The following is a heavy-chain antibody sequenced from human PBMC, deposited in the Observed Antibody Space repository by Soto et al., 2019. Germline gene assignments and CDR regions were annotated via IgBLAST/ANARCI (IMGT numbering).Heavy chain of an antibody. D-gene: IGHD5-12*01. CDR3: AKDLRDGYNFDY. V-gene: IGHV3-30*18. J-gene: IGHJ4*02. Sequence: PGKGREWVAVISYDGSNKYYADYVKGRFTISRDNSKNTLYLQMNSLRAEDTAVYYCAKDLRDGYNFDYWGQGTLVTVSS. CDR2: ISYDGSNK.